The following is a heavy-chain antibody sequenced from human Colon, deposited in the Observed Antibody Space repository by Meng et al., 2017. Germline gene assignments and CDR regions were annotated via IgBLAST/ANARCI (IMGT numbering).Heavy chain of an antibody. CDR1: GDSVPTTLSS. CDR3: ARGYRGSTYFAY. Sequence: HLQLSESGPRLGKPSQTLSSACAVSGDSVPTTLSSWSWIRQSPGKGLEWIGNIYDNGYTYYSPSLRSRVTISVDRSNNQFSLNLNSVTAADTAVYFCARGYRGSTYFAYWGQGILVTVSS. CDR2: IYDNGYT. D-gene: IGHD3-16*01. J-gene: IGHJ4*02. V-gene: IGHV4-30-2*06.